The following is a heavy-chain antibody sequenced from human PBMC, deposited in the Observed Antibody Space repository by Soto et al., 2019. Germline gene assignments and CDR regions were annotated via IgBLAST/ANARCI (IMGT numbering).Heavy chain of an antibody. CDR1: GFTFSSYA. V-gene: IGHV3-23*01. J-gene: IGHJ4*02. Sequence: EVQLLESGGGLVQPGGSLRLSCAASGFTFSSYAMSWVRQAPGKGLEWVSAISGSGGSTYYADSVKGRFTISRDNSKNTLYLQMNSLRAEDTAVYYCAKGGGYSSGWSSFFDYYWGQGTLVTVSS. D-gene: IGHD6-19*01. CDR2: ISGSGGST. CDR3: AKGGGYSSGWSSFFDYY.